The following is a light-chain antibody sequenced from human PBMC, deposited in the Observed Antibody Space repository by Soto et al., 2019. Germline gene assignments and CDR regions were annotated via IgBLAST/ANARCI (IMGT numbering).Light chain of an antibody. CDR1: QDISNY. CDR2: AAS. Sequence: DIQMTQSPSSLSACVGDRVTITCRASQDISNYLAWYQQIPGKVPKLLISAASTLQSGVPSRFSGSGSGTDFTLTISSLQPEDVATYYCQKYTNVPAFGGGTKVEIK. V-gene: IGKV1-27*01. J-gene: IGKJ4*01. CDR3: QKYTNVPA.